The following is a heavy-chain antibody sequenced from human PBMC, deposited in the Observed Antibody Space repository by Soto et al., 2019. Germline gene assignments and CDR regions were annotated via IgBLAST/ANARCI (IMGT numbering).Heavy chain of an antibody. V-gene: IGHV3-30*18. D-gene: IGHD3-3*02. J-gene: IGHJ4*02. CDR2: ISYDGSNK. CDR1: GFTFSSYG. CDR3: ANHSPLHF. Sequence: PGGSLRLSCAASGFTFSSYGMHWVRQAPGKGLEWVAVISYDGSNKYYADSVKGRFTISRDNSKNTLYLQMNSLRAEDTAVYYCANHSPLHFWGQGTLVTVSS.